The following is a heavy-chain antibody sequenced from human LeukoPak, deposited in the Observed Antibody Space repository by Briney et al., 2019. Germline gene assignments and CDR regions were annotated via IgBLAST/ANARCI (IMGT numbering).Heavy chain of an antibody. Sequence: SETLSLTCAVSGGSISSSNWWSWVRQPPGKGLEWIGEIYHSGSTNYNPSLKSRVTISVDKSKNQFSLKLSSVTAADTAVYYCAREPRGHQTQYYYDTSGHNWFDPWGQGTLVTVSS. J-gene: IGHJ5*02. CDR1: GGSISSSNW. CDR3: AREPRGHQTQYYYDTSGHNWFDP. V-gene: IGHV4-4*02. D-gene: IGHD3-22*01. CDR2: IYHSGST.